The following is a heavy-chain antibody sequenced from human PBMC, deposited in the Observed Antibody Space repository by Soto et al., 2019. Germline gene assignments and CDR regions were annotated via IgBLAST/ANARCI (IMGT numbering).Heavy chain of an antibody. V-gene: IGHV1-2*02. J-gene: IGHJ3*02. CDR3: ARDSHYDILTGYSRNAFDI. CDR1: GYTFTGHY. Sequence: QVQLVQSGAEVKKPGASVKVSCKASGYTFTGHYVHWVRQAPGQGLEWMGWINPNSGGTNYAQKFQGRVTMTRDTPISTAYMELSSLRSDDTAVYYCARDSHYDILTGYSRNAFDIWGQGTMVPVSS. D-gene: IGHD3-9*01. CDR2: INPNSGGT.